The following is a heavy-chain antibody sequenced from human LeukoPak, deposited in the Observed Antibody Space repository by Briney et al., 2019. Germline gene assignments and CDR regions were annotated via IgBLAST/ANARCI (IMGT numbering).Heavy chain of an antibody. D-gene: IGHD5-24*01. Sequence: GGSLRLSCAASGFTVSSNYMTWVRKAPGKGLEWVSVIYSGGSTDYADSVKGRFTISRDKSKNTVYVQMSSLRTDDTAVYYCASGSKDDYYYGMDVWGQGTTVTVSS. CDR1: GFTVSSNY. CDR3: ASGSKDDYYYGMDV. V-gene: IGHV3-53*01. J-gene: IGHJ6*02. CDR2: IYSGGST.